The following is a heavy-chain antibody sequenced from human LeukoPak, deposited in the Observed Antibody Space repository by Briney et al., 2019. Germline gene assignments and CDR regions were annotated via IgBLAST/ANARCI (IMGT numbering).Heavy chain of an antibody. CDR1: GFTFADYG. V-gene: IGHV3-20*04. J-gene: IGHJ5*02. CDR3: ARERTSLLWFGELFLLDP. CDR2: INWNGGST. Sequence: GGSLRLSCAASGFTFADYGMSRVRQAPGKGLEWVSGINWNGGSTGYADSVKGRFTISRDNAKNSLYLQMNSLRAEDTALYYCARERTSLLWFGELFLLDPWGQGTLVTVSS. D-gene: IGHD3-10*01.